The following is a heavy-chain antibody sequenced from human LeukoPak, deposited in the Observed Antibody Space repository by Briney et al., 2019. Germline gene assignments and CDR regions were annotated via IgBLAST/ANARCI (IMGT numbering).Heavy chain of an antibody. Sequence: SETLSLTCTVSGYSISSGYYWGWIRQPPGKGLEWIGSIYHSGSTYYNPSLKSRVTISVDTSKNQFSLKLSSVTAADTAVYYCARAGSGWYYYYMDVWGKGTTVTVSS. CDR1: GYSISSGYY. CDR2: IYHSGST. V-gene: IGHV4-38-2*02. D-gene: IGHD6-19*01. CDR3: ARAGSGWYYYYMDV. J-gene: IGHJ6*03.